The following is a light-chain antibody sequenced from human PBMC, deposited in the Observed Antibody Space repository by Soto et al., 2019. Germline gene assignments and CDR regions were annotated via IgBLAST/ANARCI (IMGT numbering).Light chain of an antibody. V-gene: IGLV1-47*01. CDR1: SSNIGGNF. CDR2: RNN. CDR3: AAWDDSLSGWV. Sequence: QSVLTQPPSASGTPGLRVTISCSGSSSNIGGNFVFWYQQLPGTAPKLLIYRNNQRPSGVPDRFSGSKSGTSASLAISGLPSEDEADYYCAAWDDSLSGWVFGGGTKLTVL. J-gene: IGLJ3*02.